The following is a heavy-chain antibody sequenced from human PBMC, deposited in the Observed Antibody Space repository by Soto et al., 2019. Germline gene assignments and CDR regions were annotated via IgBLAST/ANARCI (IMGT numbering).Heavy chain of an antibody. CDR2: ISDMGDRV. Sequence: QLLESGGGLVQPGGSPRLSCAASGFTFGIYAMSWVRQAPGKRLEWLSSISDMGDRVYYADSVKGRFTVSRDNSKNTLYLQMDSLRAEDTAVYYCARYSRCGGDCPQDFWGRGTLVTVSS. D-gene: IGHD2-21*02. J-gene: IGHJ4*02. V-gene: IGHV3-23*01. CDR3: ARYSRCGGDCPQDF. CDR1: GFTFGIYA.